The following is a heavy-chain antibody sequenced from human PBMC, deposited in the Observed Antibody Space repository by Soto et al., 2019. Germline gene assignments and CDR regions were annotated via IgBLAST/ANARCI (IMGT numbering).Heavy chain of an antibody. D-gene: IGHD1-7*01. CDR2: TYYRSKWYN. CDR1: GDSVSSNSAA. CDR3: ARDRSRLELRMNWFDP. Sequence: PSQTLSLTCAISGDSVSSNSAAWNWIRQSPSRGLEWLGRTYYRSKWYNDYAVSVKSRITINPDTSKNQFSLQLNSVTPEDTAVYYCARDRSRLELRMNWFDPWGQGTLVTVSS. J-gene: IGHJ5*02. V-gene: IGHV6-1*01.